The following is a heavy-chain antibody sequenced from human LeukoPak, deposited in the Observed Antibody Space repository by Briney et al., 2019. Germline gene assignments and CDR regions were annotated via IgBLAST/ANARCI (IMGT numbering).Heavy chain of an antibody. CDR2: IYYSGST. D-gene: IGHD3-22*01. CDR3: ASSIYYYDSSGYHY. V-gene: IGHV4-59*01. Sequence: SETLSLTCTVSGGSISSYYRSWIRQPPGKGLEWIGYIYYSGSTNYNPSLKSRVTISVDTSKNQFSLKLSSVTAADTAVYYCASSIYYYDSSGYHYWGQGTLVTVSS. CDR1: GGSISSYY. J-gene: IGHJ4*02.